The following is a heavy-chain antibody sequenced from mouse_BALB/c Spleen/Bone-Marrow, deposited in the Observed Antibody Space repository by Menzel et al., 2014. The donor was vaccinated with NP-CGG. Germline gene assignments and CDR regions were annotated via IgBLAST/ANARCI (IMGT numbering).Heavy chain of an antibody. D-gene: IGHD2-4*01. J-gene: IGHJ2*01. Sequence: EVQLVESGGDLVKPGGSLKLSCAASGFTFSNYGMSRVRPTPDKRLEWVATISSGGSYTCYPDSVKGRFTISRDNAKNTLYLQMSSLKSEDTAMYYCARPMINTYFDHWGQGTTLTVSS. CDR1: GFTFSNYG. CDR2: ISSGGSYT. CDR3: ARPMINTYFDH. V-gene: IGHV5-6*01.